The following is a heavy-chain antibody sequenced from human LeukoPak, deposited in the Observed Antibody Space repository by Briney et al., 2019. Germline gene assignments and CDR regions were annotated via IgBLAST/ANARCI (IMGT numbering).Heavy chain of an antibody. J-gene: IGHJ4*02. Sequence: SETLSLTCAVSGGSISSGGYSWSWIRQPPGKGLEWIGYIYHSGSTYYNPSLKSRVTISVDRSKNQFSLKLSSVTAADTAVYYCARDKYYDSSGYSRFDYWGQGTLVTVSS. D-gene: IGHD3-22*01. CDR3: ARDKYYDSSGYSRFDY. V-gene: IGHV4-30-2*01. CDR1: GGSISSGGYS. CDR2: IYHSGST.